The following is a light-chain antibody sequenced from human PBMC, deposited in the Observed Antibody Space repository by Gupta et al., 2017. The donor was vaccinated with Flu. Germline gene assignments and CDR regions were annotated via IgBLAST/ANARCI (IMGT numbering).Light chain of an antibody. CDR2: LNSDGSH. CDR1: SGHSSYA. Sequence: QLVLTQSPSASASLGASVKLTCTLSSGHSSYAIAWHQQQPEKGPRYLMKLNSDGSHSKGDGIPDRFSGSSSGAERYLNISSLQSEDEADYYCQNWGTGPGVFGGGTKLTVL. J-gene: IGLJ3*02. V-gene: IGLV4-69*01. CDR3: QNWGTGPGV.